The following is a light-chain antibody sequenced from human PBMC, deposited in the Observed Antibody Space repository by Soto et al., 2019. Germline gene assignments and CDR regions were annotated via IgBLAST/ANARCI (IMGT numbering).Light chain of an antibody. CDR1: QSVSSNN. V-gene: IGKV3-20*01. J-gene: IGKJ5*01. CDR3: QQYDNSIT. CDR2: GAS. Sequence: EIVLTQSPGTLSLSPGDTATLSCRASQSVSSNNLAWYHQKPGQTPRLLIYGASSRATGIPDRFSGSGSGTDFTLTISRLEPEDFAVYYYQQYDNSITFGQGTRLEIE.